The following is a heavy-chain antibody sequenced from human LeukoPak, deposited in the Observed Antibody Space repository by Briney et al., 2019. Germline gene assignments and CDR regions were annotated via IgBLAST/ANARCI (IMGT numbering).Heavy chain of an antibody. CDR3: ANAYGDYVFYFDY. V-gene: IGHV3-23*01. CDR2: ISGSGGST. CDR1: GFTFSSYA. D-gene: IGHD4-17*01. Sequence: GSLRLSCAASGFTFSSYAMSWVRQAPGKGLEWVSAISGSGGSTYYADSVKGRFTISRDNSKNTLYLQMNSLRAEDTAVYYCANAYGDYVFYFDYWGQGTLVTVS. J-gene: IGHJ4*02.